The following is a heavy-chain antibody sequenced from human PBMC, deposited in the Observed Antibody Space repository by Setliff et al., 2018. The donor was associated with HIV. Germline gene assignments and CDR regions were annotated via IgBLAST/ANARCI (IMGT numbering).Heavy chain of an antibody. D-gene: IGHD6-19*01. V-gene: IGHV1-69*06. CDR3: ARDRSGIAVAAPDAFDV. J-gene: IGHJ3*01. CDR2: IIPLLGTP. CDR1: GGSFRNYA. Sequence: GASVKVSCKASGGSFRNYAINWVRQAPGQGLEWMGGIIPLLGTPNYAHKFQGRVTITADKYSSTVYMELSSLRSEDSAVFYCARDRSGIAVAAPDAFDVWGQGTRVTVS.